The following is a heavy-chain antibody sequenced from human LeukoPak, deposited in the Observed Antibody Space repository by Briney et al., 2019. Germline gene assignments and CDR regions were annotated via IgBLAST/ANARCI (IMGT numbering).Heavy chain of an antibody. CDR3: ARTDSSGYWCLDY. CDR2: INPSGGST. J-gene: IGHJ4*02. Sequence: ASVKVSCKASGYTFTSYYMHWVRQAPGQGLEWMGIINPSGGSTSYAQKFQGRVTMTRDMSTSTVYMEVSTLRSDDTAVYYCARTDSSGYWCLDYWGQGTLVTVSS. D-gene: IGHD3-22*01. V-gene: IGHV1-46*01. CDR1: GYTFTSYY.